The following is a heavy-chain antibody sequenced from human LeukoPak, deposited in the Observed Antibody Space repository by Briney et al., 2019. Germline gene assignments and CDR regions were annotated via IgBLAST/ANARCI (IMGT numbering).Heavy chain of an antibody. V-gene: IGHV1-69*06. Sequence: GSSVKVSCKASGGTFSSYAISWVRQAPGQGLEWMGGIIPIFGTANYAQKFQGRVTITADKSTSPAYMELSSLRSEDTAVYYCARPYSDILTGYYPIYYCTDVGGKGPTVTVPS. J-gene: IGHJ6*04. CDR3: ARPYSDILTGYYPIYYCTDV. D-gene: IGHD3-9*01. CDR1: GGTFSSYA. CDR2: IIPIFGTA.